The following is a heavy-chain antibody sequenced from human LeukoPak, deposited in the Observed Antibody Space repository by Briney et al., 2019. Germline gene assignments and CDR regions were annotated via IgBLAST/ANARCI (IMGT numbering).Heavy chain of an antibody. V-gene: IGHV3-33*01. Sequence: GRSLRLTCAASGFTFSSYGMHWVRQAPGKGLEWVAVIWYDGSNKYYADSVKGRFTISRDNSKNTLYLQMNSLRAEDTAVYYCAREDRDSSSWYGVDWGQGTLVTVSS. D-gene: IGHD6-13*01. CDR1: GFTFSSYG. J-gene: IGHJ4*02. CDR3: AREDRDSSSWYGVD. CDR2: IWYDGSNK.